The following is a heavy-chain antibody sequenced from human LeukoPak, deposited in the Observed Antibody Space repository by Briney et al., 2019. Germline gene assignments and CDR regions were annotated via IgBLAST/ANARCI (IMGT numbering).Heavy chain of an antibody. Sequence: GGSLRLSCAASGFTFSSSAMSWVRQAPGKGLEWVSAISNNGGYTYYADSVQGRFTISRDNSKNTLYLQMSGLRAEDTAVYYCAKGEYSSGWFSDYWGLGTLVTVSS. D-gene: IGHD6-19*01. CDR1: GFTFSSSA. V-gene: IGHV3-23*01. J-gene: IGHJ4*02. CDR2: ISNNGGYT. CDR3: AKGEYSSGWFSDY.